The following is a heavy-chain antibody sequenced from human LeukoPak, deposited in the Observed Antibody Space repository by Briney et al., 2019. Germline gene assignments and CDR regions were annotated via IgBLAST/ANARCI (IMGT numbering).Heavy chain of an antibody. CDR2: MNPNSGNT. CDR3: ARCIAVAGSPFYYYYGMDV. J-gene: IGHJ6*02. V-gene: IGHV1-8*01. D-gene: IGHD6-19*01. Sequence: ASVKVSCKASGYTFTSYDINWVRQATGQGLEWMGWMNPNSGNTGYAQKFQGRVTMTRNTSISTAYMGLSSLRSEDTAVYYCARCIAVAGSPFYYYYGMDVWGQGTTVTVSS. CDR1: GYTFTSYD.